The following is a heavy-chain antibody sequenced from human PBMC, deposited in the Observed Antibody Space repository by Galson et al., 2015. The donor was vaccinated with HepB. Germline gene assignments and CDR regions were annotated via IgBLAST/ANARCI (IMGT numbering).Heavy chain of an antibody. CDR2: IKEDGSDK. J-gene: IGHJ4*02. Sequence: SLRLSCAASGFTFSSFWMSWVRQAAGKGLEWVANIKEDGSDKYHVDSVRGRFTISRDNARNSLYLQMNSLGAEDTAVYYCARGGGNFHNWGQGTLVTVSS. CDR1: GFTFSSFW. V-gene: IGHV3-7*03. D-gene: IGHD1-1*01. CDR3: ARGGGNFHN.